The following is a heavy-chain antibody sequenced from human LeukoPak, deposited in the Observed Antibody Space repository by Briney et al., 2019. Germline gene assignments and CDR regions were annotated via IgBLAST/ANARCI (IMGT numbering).Heavy chain of an antibody. CDR1: GFTFSSYS. J-gene: IGHJ6*02. CDR3: ARWSRNCSSTSCYEYYYYGMDV. D-gene: IGHD2-2*01. Sequence: GGSLRLSCAASGFTFSSYSMNWVRQAPGKGLEWVSYISSSGSTIYYADSVKGRFTISRDNAKNSLYLQMNSLRAEDTAVYYCARWSRNCSSTSCYEYYYYGMDVWGQGTTVTVSS. V-gene: IGHV3-48*04. CDR2: ISSSGSTI.